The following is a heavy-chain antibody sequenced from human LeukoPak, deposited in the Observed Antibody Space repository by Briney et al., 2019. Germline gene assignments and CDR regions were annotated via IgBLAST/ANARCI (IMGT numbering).Heavy chain of an antibody. CDR3: ARNRAAAGPYYFDY. Sequence: GGSLRLSCAASGFTFSSYSMNWVRQATGKGLEWVSSISSSSSYIYYADSVEGRFTISRDNAKNSLYLQMNSLRAEDTAVYYCARNRAAAGPYYFDYWGQGTLVTVSS. CDR2: ISSSSSYI. D-gene: IGHD6-13*01. J-gene: IGHJ4*02. V-gene: IGHV3-21*01. CDR1: GFTFSSYS.